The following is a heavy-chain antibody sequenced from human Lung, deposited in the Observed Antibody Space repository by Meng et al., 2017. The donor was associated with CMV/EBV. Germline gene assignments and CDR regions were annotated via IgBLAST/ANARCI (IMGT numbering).Heavy chain of an antibody. D-gene: IGHD2/OR15-2a*01. CDR3: ASTPQRRTTYNDY. Sequence: GESLKISCAASGFTVSSNYMSWVRQAPGKGLEWVSVIYSGGSTYYADSVKGRFTISRDNSKNTLYLQMNSLRAEDTAVYYCASTPQRRTTYNDYWGQGTPVTVSS. CDR2: IYSGGST. J-gene: IGHJ4*02. CDR1: GFTVSSNY. V-gene: IGHV3-53*01.